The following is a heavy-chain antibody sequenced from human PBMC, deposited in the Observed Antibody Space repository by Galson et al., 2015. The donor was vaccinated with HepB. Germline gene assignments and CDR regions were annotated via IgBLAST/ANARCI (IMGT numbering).Heavy chain of an antibody. CDR2: INTNTGNP. V-gene: IGHV7-4-1*02. CDR3: ARVTSIYYYNSSYSYYYYGMAG. D-gene: IGHD3-22*01. CDR1: GETGTNDD. J-gene: IGHJ6*02. Sequence: SGKGEGKDEGETGTNDDMNGVRQAPGRGLEWLGWINTNTGNPTYAQGFTGRFVFSLDASVNTAYLQISSLKAEDSAFYYCARVTSIYYYNSSYSYYYYGMAGWGPGPPVTVSS.